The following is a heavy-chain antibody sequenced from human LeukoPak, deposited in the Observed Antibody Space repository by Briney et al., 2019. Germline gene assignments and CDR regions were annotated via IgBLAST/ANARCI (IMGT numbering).Heavy chain of an antibody. Sequence: PGGSLRLSCAASGFTFSDYYMSWIRQAPGKGLEWVSYISSSGSTIYYADSVKGRFTISRDNAKNSLYLQMNSLRAEDTAVYYCAHYSSSWYSPHDAFDIWGQGTMVTVSS. J-gene: IGHJ3*02. CDR3: AHYSSSWYSPHDAFDI. D-gene: IGHD6-13*01. CDR1: GFTFSDYY. V-gene: IGHV3-11*04. CDR2: ISSSGSTI.